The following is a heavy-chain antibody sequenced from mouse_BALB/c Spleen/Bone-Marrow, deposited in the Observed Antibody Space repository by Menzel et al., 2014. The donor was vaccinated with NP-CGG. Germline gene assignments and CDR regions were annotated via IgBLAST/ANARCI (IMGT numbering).Heavy chain of an antibody. Sequence: EVHLVESGAELVKPGASVKISCKASGYTYTDYNMDWVKQSHGKSLEWIGDINPNYDSTSYNQKFKGKATLTVDKSSSTAYMKLRSLTSEDTAVYYCARRDGYDSYFDYWGQGTTLTVSS. CDR2: INPNYDST. D-gene: IGHD2-2*01. CDR1: GYTYTDYN. J-gene: IGHJ2*01. CDR3: ARRDGYDSYFDY. V-gene: IGHV1-18*01.